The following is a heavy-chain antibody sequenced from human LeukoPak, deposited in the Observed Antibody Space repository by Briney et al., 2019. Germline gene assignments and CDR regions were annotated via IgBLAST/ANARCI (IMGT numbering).Heavy chain of an antibody. V-gene: IGHV4-4*07. CDR1: GGSISSYY. CDR2: IYTSGST. Sequence: PETLSLTCTVSGGSISSYYWSWLRQPAGKGLEWIGRIYTSGSTNYNPSLKSRVTMSVDTSKNQFSLKLSSVTAADTAVYYCARAVGSGSFQTYYYYMDVWGKGTTVTISS. J-gene: IGHJ6*03. CDR3: ARAVGSGSFQTYYYYMDV. D-gene: IGHD3-10*01.